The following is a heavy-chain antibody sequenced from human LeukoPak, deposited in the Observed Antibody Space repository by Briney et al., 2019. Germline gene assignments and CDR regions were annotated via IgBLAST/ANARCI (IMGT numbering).Heavy chain of an antibody. D-gene: IGHD2-2*01. V-gene: IGHV1-2*02. CDR1: GYSFTGQY. Sequence: GASVKVSCKASGYSFTGQYMHWVRQAPGQGIEWMGWMNPKSGDTNYAQKFQGRVTMTRDTSISTAYMELSSLKADDTAVYYCAKSGQFQLLSWFESWGQGTLVTVSS. J-gene: IGHJ5*01. CDR3: AKSGQFQLLSWFES. CDR2: MNPKSGDT.